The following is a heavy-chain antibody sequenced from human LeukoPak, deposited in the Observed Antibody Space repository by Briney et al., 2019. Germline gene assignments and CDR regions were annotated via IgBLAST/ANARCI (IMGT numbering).Heavy chain of an antibody. CDR3: ARDRGIAARHHYFDY. Sequence: SETLSLTCTVSGGSLSSYYRSWIRQPPGKGLEWIGYIYYSGSTYYNPSLKSRVTISVDTSKNQFSLKLSSVTAADTAVYYCARDRGIAARHHYFDYWGQGTLVTVSS. D-gene: IGHD6-6*01. J-gene: IGHJ4*02. CDR2: IYYSGST. CDR1: GGSLSSYY. V-gene: IGHV4-59*06.